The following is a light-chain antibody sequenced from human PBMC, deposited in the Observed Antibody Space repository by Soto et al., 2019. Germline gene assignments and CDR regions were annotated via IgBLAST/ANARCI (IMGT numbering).Light chain of an antibody. V-gene: IGKV3-11*01. CDR3: EHRSDWPLT. J-gene: IGKJ4*01. CDR2: DAS. Sequence: EIVLTQSPATLSLSPGERATLSCRASQSVSRYLACYQQKPGQAPRLLIYDASNMATAITARFSGSGSGTDFTLTISSLEPEDFAVDYGEHRSDWPLTFGGGTKVEIK. CDR1: QSVSRY.